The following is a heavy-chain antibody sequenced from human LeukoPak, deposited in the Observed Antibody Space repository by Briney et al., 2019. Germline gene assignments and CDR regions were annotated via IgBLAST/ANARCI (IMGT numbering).Heavy chain of an antibody. V-gene: IGHV3-48*02. CDR1: GLTFSSYN. D-gene: IGHD1-26*01. J-gene: IGHJ4*02. CDR2: ISSGGSPI. CDR3: ARGGTYCPDY. Sequence: GGSLRLSCAASGLTFSSYNMNCARQAPGKGLEWVSYISSGGSPIFYADFVKGRFTISRDNAKNSLYLQMNSLRDEDTAVYCCARGGTYCPDYWGQGTLVTVSS.